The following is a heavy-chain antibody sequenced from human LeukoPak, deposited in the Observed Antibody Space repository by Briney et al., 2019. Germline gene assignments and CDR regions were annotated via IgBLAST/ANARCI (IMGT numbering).Heavy chain of an antibody. CDR2: FDPEDGET. J-gene: IGHJ4*02. V-gene: IGHV1-24*01. CDR1: GYTLTELS. CDR3: AAPAVADRYYFDY. Sequence: ASVKVSRKVSGYTLTELSMHWVRQAPGKGLEWMGGFDPEDGETIYAQKFQGRVTMTEDTSTDTAYMDLSSLRSEDTAFYYCAAPAVADRYYFDYWGQGTLVTVSS. D-gene: IGHD6-19*01.